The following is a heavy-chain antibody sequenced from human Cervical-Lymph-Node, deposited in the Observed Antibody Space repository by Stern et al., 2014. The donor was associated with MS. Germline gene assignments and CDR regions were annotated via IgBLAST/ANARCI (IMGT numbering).Heavy chain of an antibody. CDR2: IDWDDDK. V-gene: IGHV2-70*01. Sequence: QVTLKESGPALVQPTQTLTLTCTFSGFSLSTSGMCVSWLRQPPGKALEWLVLIDWDDDKYYSTSMKSRLTISKDASKNQVVLTMTNMDPVDTATYYGARIVRSSSWKSSYYYGMDVWGQGTTVTVSS. CDR3: ARIVRSSSWKSSYYYGMDV. D-gene: IGHD6-13*01. J-gene: IGHJ6*02. CDR1: GFSLSTSGMC.